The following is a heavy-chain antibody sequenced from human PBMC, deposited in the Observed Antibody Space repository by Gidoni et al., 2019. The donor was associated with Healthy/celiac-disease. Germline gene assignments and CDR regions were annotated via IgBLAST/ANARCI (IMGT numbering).Heavy chain of an antibody. D-gene: IGHD4-17*01. Sequence: EVQLVESGGGLVQPGGSLRLSCAASGFTFSSYSMNWVRQAPGKGLEWVSYISSSSSTIYYADSVKGRFTISRDNAKNSLYLQMNSLRDEDTAVYYCARDSGYGGNSPSIFDYWGQGTLVTVSS. J-gene: IGHJ4*02. V-gene: IGHV3-48*02. CDR2: ISSSSSTI. CDR3: ARDSGYGGNSPSIFDY. CDR1: GFTFSSYS.